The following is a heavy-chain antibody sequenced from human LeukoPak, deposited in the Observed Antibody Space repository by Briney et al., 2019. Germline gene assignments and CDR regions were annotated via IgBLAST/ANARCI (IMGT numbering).Heavy chain of an antibody. CDR1: GFTFSSYG. CDR3: AKAVLWFGESYFDY. D-gene: IGHD3-10*01. J-gene: IGHJ4*02. V-gene: IGHV3-33*06. Sequence: GGSLRLSCAASGFTFSSYGMHWVRQTPGKGLEWVAVIWSDGRNKFYADSVKGRFTISREDSKNTLSLQMNSLRAEDTAVYYCAKAVLWFGESYFDYWGQGTLVTVSS. CDR2: IWSDGRNK.